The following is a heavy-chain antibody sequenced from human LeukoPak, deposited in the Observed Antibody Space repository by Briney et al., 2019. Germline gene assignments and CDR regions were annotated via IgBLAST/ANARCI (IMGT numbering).Heavy chain of an antibody. CDR1: GYTFTSYG. CDR2: INPNSGGT. V-gene: IGHV1-2*02. D-gene: IGHD3-22*01. Sequence: ASVKVSCKASGYTFTSYGISWVRQAPGQGLEWMGWINPNSGGTNYAQKFQGRVTMTRDTSISTAYMELSRLRSDDTAVYYCAGGGSEGYYDSSGYYSGGAGYWGQGTLVTVSS. J-gene: IGHJ4*02. CDR3: AGGGSEGYYDSSGYYSGGAGY.